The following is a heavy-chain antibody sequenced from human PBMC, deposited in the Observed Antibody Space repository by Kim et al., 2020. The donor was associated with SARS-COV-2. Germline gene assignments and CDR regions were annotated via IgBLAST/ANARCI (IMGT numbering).Heavy chain of an antibody. Sequence: SETLSLTCTVSGGSISSYYWSWIRQPPGKGLEWIGYIYYSGSTNYNPSLKSRVTISVDTSKNQFSLKLSSVTAADTAVYYCARGGWLVQGYFDYWGQGTLVTVSS. CDR1: GGSISSYY. CDR2: IYYSGST. V-gene: IGHV4-59*01. D-gene: IGHD6-19*01. J-gene: IGHJ4*02. CDR3: ARGGWLVQGYFDY.